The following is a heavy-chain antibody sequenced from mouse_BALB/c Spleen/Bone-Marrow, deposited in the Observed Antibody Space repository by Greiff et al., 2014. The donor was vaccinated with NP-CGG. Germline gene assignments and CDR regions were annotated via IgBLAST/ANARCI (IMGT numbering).Heavy chain of an antibody. D-gene: IGHD1-2*01. J-gene: IGHJ2*01. CDR1: GFSLTSYG. V-gene: IGHV2-9*02. Sequence: VMLVESGPGLVAPSQSLSITCTVSGFSLTSYGVHWVRQPPGKGLEWLGVIWAGGSTNCNSTLMSRLTISKDNSKSQVFLKMNSLQTDDTAMYYCARYYYGFLDYWGQGTTLTVSS. CDR3: ARYYYGFLDY. CDR2: IWAGGST.